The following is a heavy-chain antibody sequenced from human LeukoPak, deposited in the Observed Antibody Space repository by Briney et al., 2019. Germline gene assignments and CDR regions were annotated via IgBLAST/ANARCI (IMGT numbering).Heavy chain of an antibody. CDR3: ARGVWPSAYYYYGMDV. J-gene: IGHJ6*02. CDR1: GGSISSYY. V-gene: IGHV4-59*01. D-gene: IGHD3-16*01. CDR2: IYHSGST. Sequence: SETLSLTCTVSGGSISSYYWTWIRQPPGKGLEWIGYIYHSGSTNYDPSLKSRVTISVDTSKNQFSLKLGSVTAADTAVYYCARGVWPSAYYYYGMDVWGQWTTVTVSS.